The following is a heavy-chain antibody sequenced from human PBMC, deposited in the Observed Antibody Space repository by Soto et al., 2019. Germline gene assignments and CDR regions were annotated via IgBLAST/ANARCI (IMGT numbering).Heavy chain of an antibody. Sequence: GGSLRLSCAASGFTFISYAISCVRQSPLKGLEWVPAISGSGGSTYYADSVKGRFTISRDNSKNTLYLQMNSLRAEDTAVYYCAKSPISQWPPFDYWGQGTLVTVSS. D-gene: IGHD6-19*01. CDR2: ISGSGGST. CDR1: GFTFISYA. V-gene: IGHV3-23*01. CDR3: AKSPISQWPPFDY. J-gene: IGHJ4*02.